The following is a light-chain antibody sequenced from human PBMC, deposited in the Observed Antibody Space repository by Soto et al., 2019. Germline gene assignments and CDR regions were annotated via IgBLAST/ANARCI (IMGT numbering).Light chain of an antibody. CDR3: QQYGSSYPWT. CDR2: GAS. CDR1: QSVSSNN. Sequence: EIVLTQSPGTLSLSPVERAXLXXXXXQSVSSNNLVWYQQKPGQAPRLLIYGASYRAAGIPDRFSGSGSGTDFTLTISRLEPEDFAVYYCQQYGSSYPWTFGQGTKVDIK. V-gene: IGKV3-20*01. J-gene: IGKJ1*01.